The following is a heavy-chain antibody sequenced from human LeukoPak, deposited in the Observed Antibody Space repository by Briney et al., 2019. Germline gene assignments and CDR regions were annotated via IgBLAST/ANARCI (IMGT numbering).Heavy chain of an antibody. CDR2: IKQDGSEK. CDR1: GFTFRSFW. J-gene: IGHJ6*02. Sequence: GGPLRLSCGASGFTFRSFWMSWVPQATEKGLEWVANIKQDGSEKYYVDSVKGRFTISRDNAKNSLYLQMNSLRAEDTAVYYCARDKVLVPAAPGVLDYYYYGMDVWGQGTTVTVSS. CDR3: ARDKVLVPAAPGVLDYYYYGMDV. V-gene: IGHV3-7*01. D-gene: IGHD2-2*01.